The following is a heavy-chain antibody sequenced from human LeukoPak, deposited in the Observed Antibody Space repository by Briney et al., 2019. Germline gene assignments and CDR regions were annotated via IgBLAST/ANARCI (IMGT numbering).Heavy chain of an antibody. CDR1: GDSVSSNSAA. D-gene: IGHD3-10*01. CDR3: AREGTKVRGVIGGNFDY. J-gene: IGHJ4*02. Sequence: SQTLSLTCAISGDSVSSNSAAWNWIRQSPSRGLEWLGRTYYRSKWYNDYAVSVKSRITINPDTSKNQFSLQLNSVTPEDTAVYYCAREGTKVRGVIGGNFDYWAREPWSPSPQ. V-gene: IGHV6-1*01. CDR2: TYYRSKWYN.